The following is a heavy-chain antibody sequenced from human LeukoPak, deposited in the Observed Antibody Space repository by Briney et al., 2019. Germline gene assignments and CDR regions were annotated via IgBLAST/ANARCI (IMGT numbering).Heavy chain of an antibody. D-gene: IGHD2/OR15-2a*01. CDR1: GYTFTSYY. CDR2: INPSGGST. Sequence: ASVKVSCKASGYTFTSYYMHWVQQAPGQGLEWMGIINPSGGSTSYAQKFQGRVTMTRDMSTSTAYMELRSLRSDDTAVYYCARVGFLRPVPSPPSWFDPWGQGTLVTVSS. CDR3: ARVGFLRPVPSPPSWFDP. J-gene: IGHJ5*02. V-gene: IGHV1-46*01.